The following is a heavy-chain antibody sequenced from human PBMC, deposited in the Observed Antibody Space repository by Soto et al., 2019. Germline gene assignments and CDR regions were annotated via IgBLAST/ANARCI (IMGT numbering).Heavy chain of an antibody. CDR1: GGSISGFY. D-gene: IGHD2-21*02. Sequence: SETLSLTCTVAGGSISGFYWIWVRQPAGKGLEWIGRIYSSGATKYNPSLRNHVTMSVDTSTDQYSLNLASMTAADTAVYFCARGPFCGNDCYFDVWGQGTQVTVSS. J-gene: IGHJ4*02. CDR2: IYSSGAT. CDR3: ARGPFCGNDCYFDV. V-gene: IGHV4-4*07.